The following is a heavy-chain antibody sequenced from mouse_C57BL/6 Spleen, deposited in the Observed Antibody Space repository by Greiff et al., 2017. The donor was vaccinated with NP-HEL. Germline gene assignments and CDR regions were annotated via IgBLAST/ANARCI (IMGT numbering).Heavy chain of an antibody. D-gene: IGHD1-1*01. CDR2: IYPGDGDT. CDR3: ASRDYYGSSYAY. CDR1: GYAFSSSW. V-gene: IGHV1-82*01. Sequence: QVQLQQSGPELVKPGASVKISCKASGYAFSSSWMNWVKQRPGKGLEWIGRIYPGDGDTNYNGKFKGKATLTADKSSSTAYMQLSSLTSEDSAVYFCASRDYYGSSYAYWGQGTTLTVSS. J-gene: IGHJ2*01.